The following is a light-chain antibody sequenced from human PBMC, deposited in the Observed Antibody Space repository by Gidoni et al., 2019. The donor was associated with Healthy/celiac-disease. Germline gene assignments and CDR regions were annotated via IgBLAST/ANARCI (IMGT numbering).Light chain of an antibody. CDR2: SNN. V-gene: IGLV1-44*01. CDR1: SSNIGSNT. Sequence: QSVLTQPPSASGTPAQRVTISCSGSSSNIGSNTVNWYQQLPGTAPKLLIYSNNPRPSGVPDRFSGSKSGTSASLAISGLQSEDEADYYCAAWDDSLKEVFGGGTKLTVL. J-gene: IGLJ3*02. CDR3: AAWDDSLKEV.